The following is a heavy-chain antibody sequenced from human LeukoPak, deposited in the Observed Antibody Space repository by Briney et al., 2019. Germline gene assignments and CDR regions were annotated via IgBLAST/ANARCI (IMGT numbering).Heavy chain of an antibody. Sequence: SETLSLTCAVYGGSFSGYYWSWIRQTPGKGLEWIGEINHSGSTNYNPSLKSRVTISVDTSKNQFSLKLSSVTAADTAVYYCASRLIPYSGYDYVDYWGQGTLVTVSS. V-gene: IGHV4-34*01. CDR1: GGSFSGYY. D-gene: IGHD5-12*01. J-gene: IGHJ4*02. CDR3: ASRLIPYSGYDYVDY. CDR2: INHSGST.